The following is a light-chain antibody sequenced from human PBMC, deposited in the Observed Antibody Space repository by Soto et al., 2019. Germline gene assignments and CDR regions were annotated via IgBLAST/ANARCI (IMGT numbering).Light chain of an antibody. CDR2: GNS. J-gene: IGLJ2*01. V-gene: IGLV1-40*01. CDR3: HSYDSSLSGYVV. CDR1: SSNSGAGYD. Sequence: QSALTQPPSVSGAPGQRVTISCTGSSSNSGAGYDVYWYQQLPGTAPKLLIYGNSNRPSGVPDRFSGSKSGSSASLAITGLLAEEEADDYCHSYDSSLSGYVVFGGGTQLTVL.